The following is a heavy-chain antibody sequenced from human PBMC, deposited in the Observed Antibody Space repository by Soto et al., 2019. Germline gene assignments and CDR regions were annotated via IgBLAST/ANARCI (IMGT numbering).Heavy chain of an antibody. J-gene: IGHJ4*01. D-gene: IGHD6-13*01. CDR1: GGSFSGYY. CDR2: INHSGST. Sequence: PSEILSLTCAVYGGSFSGYYWSRIRQPPGKGLEWIGEINHSGSTKYNPSLKSRVTISLDTSKNQFSLKLSSETAADTAVYYWARDRASSSWLFDYWGHGTLVTVSS. CDR3: ARDRASSSWLFDY. V-gene: IGHV4-34*01.